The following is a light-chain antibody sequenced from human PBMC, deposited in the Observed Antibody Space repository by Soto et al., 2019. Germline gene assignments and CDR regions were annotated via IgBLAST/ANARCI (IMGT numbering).Light chain of an antibody. CDR2: DAS. CDR1: QSVSSSY. Sequence: EIVLTQSPGTLSLSPGASATLSCRASQSVSSSYLAWYQQKPGQAPSLLIYDASNRATGIPARFSGSGSGTDFTLTINSLAPEDFAIYYCHQRQSWPRTFGQGTKLNI. J-gene: IGKJ1*01. V-gene: IGKV3D-20*02. CDR3: HQRQSWPRT.